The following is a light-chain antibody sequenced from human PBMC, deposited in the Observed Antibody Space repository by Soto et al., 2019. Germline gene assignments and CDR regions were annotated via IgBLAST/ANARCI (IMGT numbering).Light chain of an antibody. CDR2: KAS. Sequence: DIQMTQSPSTLSASVGDRVTITCRASQSISSWLAWYQQKPGKAPKPLIYKASSLQSGVPSRFRGSGSGKEFTLTISSLQPDDLATYYCQQYNSYPWTFGQGTKVEIK. J-gene: IGKJ1*01. CDR3: QQYNSYPWT. CDR1: QSISSW. V-gene: IGKV1-5*03.